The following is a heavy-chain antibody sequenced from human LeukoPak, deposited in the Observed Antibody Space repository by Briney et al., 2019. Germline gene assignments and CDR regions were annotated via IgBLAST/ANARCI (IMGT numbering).Heavy chain of an antibody. D-gene: IGHD2-8*01. Sequence: PGGSLRLSFAASGFTFRDYAMHWVRQAPGKGLEWVAVVSYLGNDKYYADSVKGRFTISRDNSKNTLFLQMNSLRDEDTAVYYCTRVYLERLTAGYFDHWGQGTLVTVSS. J-gene: IGHJ4*02. CDR3: TRVYLERLTAGYFDH. CDR1: GFTFRDYA. CDR2: VSYLGNDK. V-gene: IGHV3-30-3*02.